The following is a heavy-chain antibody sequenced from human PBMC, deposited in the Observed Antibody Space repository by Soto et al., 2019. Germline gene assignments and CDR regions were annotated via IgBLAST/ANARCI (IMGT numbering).Heavy chain of an antibody. D-gene: IGHD6-13*01. CDR2: IIPIFGTP. J-gene: IGHJ4*02. CDR1: EGTFKNYA. Sequence: QVHLVQSGPEVKKPGSSVRVSCKASEGTFKNYAISWIRQAPGHGLEWMGGIIPIFGTPNYAQTFQGRVTISADKTTTPAYMDLTSLISDDTAVYYCARVLEGSSWNAIDFWGPGTLVTVSS. V-gene: IGHV1-69*06. CDR3: ARVLEGSSWNAIDF.